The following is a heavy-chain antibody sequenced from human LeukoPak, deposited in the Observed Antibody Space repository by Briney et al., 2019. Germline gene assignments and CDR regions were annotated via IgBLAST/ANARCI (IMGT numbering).Heavy chain of an antibody. Sequence: ASVKVSCKASGYTFTSYDINWVRQATGQGLEWMGWMNPNSGNTGYAQKFQGRVTITRNTSISTAYMELSSLRSEDTAVYYCARGLPRGYSYGYPLSDYWGQGTLVTVSS. CDR3: ARGLPRGYSYGYPLSDY. CDR1: GYTFTSYD. D-gene: IGHD5-18*01. CDR2: MNPNSGNT. J-gene: IGHJ4*02. V-gene: IGHV1-8*03.